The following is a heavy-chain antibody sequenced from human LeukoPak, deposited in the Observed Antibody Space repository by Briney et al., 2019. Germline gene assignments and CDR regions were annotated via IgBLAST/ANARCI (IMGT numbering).Heavy chain of an antibody. CDR2: IYYSGST. CDR3: AGGGTTVTYDY. Sequence: PSETLSLTCTVSGGSISSYYWSWIRQPPGKGLEWIGYIYYSGSTNYNPSLKSRVTISVDTSKNQLSLKLSSVTAADTAVYYCAGGGTTVTYDYWGQGTLVTVSS. J-gene: IGHJ4*02. CDR1: GGSISSYY. V-gene: IGHV4-59*01. D-gene: IGHD4-17*01.